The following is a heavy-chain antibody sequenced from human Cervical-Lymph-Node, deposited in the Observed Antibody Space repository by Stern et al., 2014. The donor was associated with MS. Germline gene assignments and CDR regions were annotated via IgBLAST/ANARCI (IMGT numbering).Heavy chain of an antibody. Sequence: EDHLVVTGGSLVQPGGSLRLSCAASGFTFSTYAFSWVRQAPGKGLEWVSRTSDSGVSTYYACAVNGRFTISRDNSKSMLYLEMQSLRAEDTAVYHFAKDLGRGVVVVPLYGLDVWGQGTTVTVSS. CDR1: GFTFSTYA. J-gene: IGHJ6*02. D-gene: IGHD2-2*01. CDR3: AKDLGRGVVVVPLYGLDV. CDR2: TSDSGVST. V-gene: IGHV3-23*04.